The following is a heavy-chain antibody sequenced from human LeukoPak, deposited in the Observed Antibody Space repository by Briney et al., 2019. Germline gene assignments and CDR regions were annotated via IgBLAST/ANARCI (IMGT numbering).Heavy chain of an antibody. D-gene: IGHD1-26*01. Sequence: PGRSLRLSCAASGFTFSSYGMHWVRQAPGKVRECVAVISYDGSNKYYADSVKGRFTISRDNSKNTLYLQMNSLRTEEKAVYYCTTDRPYSGSSVGAFDIWGQGTMVTVSS. CDR2: ISYDGSNK. CDR3: TTDRPYSGSSVGAFDI. CDR1: GFTFSSYG. J-gene: IGHJ3*02. V-gene: IGHV3-30*03.